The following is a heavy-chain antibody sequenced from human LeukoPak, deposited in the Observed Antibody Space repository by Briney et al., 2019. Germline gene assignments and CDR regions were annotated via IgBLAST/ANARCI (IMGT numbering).Heavy chain of an antibody. CDR2: ISSSSSTI. J-gene: IGHJ4*02. V-gene: IGHV3-48*04. Sequence: GGSLRLSCAASGFTFSSYSMNWVCQAPGKGLEWVSYISSSSSTIYYADSVKGRFTISRDNAKNSLYLQMNSLRAEDTAVYYCARDLPWDCSGGSCYPGYFDYWGQGTLVTVSS. CDR1: GFTFSSYS. D-gene: IGHD2-15*01. CDR3: ARDLPWDCSGGSCYPGYFDY.